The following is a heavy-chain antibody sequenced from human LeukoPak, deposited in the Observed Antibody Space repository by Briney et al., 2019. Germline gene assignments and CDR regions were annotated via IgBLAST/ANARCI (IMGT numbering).Heavy chain of an antibody. CDR1: SGSISTPNW. CDR2: IYHSGST. J-gene: IGHJ3*02. V-gene: IGHV4-4*02. CDR3: ARKTLTNAFDI. Sequence: SGTLSLTCTVSSGSISTPNWWSWVRQPPGKGLQWIGEIYHSGSTNYNPPLKSRVTISIDKSKNQFSLKLSSVTAADTAVYYCARKTLTNAFDIWGQGTMVTVSS.